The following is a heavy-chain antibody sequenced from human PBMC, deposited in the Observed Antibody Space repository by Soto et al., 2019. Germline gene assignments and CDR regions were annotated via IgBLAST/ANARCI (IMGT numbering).Heavy chain of an antibody. Sequence: SETLSLTCTVSGGSISSSSYYWGWIRQPPGKGLEWIGSIYYSGSTYYNPSLKSRVTISVDTSKNQFSLKLSSVTAADTAVYYCARHLSLIAAAYWFDPWGQGTLVTVSS. CDR3: ARHLSLIAAAYWFDP. CDR1: GGSISSSSYY. CDR2: IYYSGST. V-gene: IGHV4-39*01. J-gene: IGHJ5*02. D-gene: IGHD6-13*01.